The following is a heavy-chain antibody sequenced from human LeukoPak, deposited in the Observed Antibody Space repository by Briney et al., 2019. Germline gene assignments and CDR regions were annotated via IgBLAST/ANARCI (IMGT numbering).Heavy chain of an antibody. V-gene: IGHV4-31*03. CDR2: IYYSGST. J-gene: IGHJ4*02. CDR1: GGSISSGGYY. D-gene: IGHD2-2*01. Sequence: SETLSLTCTVPGGSISSGGYYWSWIRQHPGKGLEWIGYIYYSGSTYYNPSLKSRVTISVDTSKNQFSLKLSSVTAADTAVYYCATGGGYQLLPFDYWGQGTLVTVSS. CDR3: ATGGGYQLLPFDY.